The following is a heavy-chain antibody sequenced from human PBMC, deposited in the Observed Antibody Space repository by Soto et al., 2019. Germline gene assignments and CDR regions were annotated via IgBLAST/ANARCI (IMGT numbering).Heavy chain of an antibody. J-gene: IGHJ1*01. CDR3: AKDHCSGGSCYPAEYFQH. Sequence: EVQLLESGGGLVPPGGSLRLSCAASGFTFSSYAMSWVRQAPGKGLEWVSAISGSGGSTYYADSVKGRFTISRDNSKNTLYLQMNSLRAEDTAVYYCAKDHCSGGSCYPAEYFQHWGQGTLVTVSS. D-gene: IGHD2-15*01. CDR1: GFTFSSYA. CDR2: ISGSGGST. V-gene: IGHV3-23*01.